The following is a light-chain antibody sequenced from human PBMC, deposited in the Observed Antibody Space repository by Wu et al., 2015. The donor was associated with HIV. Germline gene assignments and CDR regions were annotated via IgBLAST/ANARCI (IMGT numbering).Light chain of an antibody. CDR2: DAS. V-gene: IGKV3-15*01. J-gene: IGKJ2*01. CDR1: QSVSSN. CDR3: QQYGRSPST. Sequence: EILMTQSPATLSVSPGERVTLSCRASQSVSSNLAWYQQKPGQAPRLLIYDASTRATGIPARFSGSGSGTDFTLTVNRLEPEDFAVYFCQQYGRSPSTFGQGTKLEIK.